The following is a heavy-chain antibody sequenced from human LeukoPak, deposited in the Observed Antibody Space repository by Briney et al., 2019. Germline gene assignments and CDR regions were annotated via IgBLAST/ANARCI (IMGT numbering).Heavy chain of an antibody. J-gene: IGHJ6*02. V-gene: IGHV3-30-3*01. CDR1: GFTFSSYA. CDR2: ISYDGSNK. D-gene: IGHD2-2*02. CDR3: ARDLLGYCSSTSCYSYYYYGMDV. Sequence: GGSLRLSCAASGFTFSSYAMHWVRQAPGKGLEWVAVISYDGSNKYYADSVKGRFTISRDNSKNTLYLQMNSLRAEDTAVYYCARDLLGYCSSTSCYSYYYYGMDVWGQGTTVTVS.